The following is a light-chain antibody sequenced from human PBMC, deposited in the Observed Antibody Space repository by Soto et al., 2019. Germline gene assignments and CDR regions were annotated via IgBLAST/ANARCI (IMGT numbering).Light chain of an antibody. CDR1: QSVSSSY. Sequence: TQAPSSLSLYPKERATLSCRASQSVSSSYLAWYQQKPGQAPRLLIYGASSRATGIPDRFSGSGSGTDFTLSFCSLEPEYLAVYYCQQYGSSPGPFGQGTKVDIK. CDR3: QQYGSSPGP. J-gene: IGKJ1*01. V-gene: IGKV3-20*01. CDR2: GAS.